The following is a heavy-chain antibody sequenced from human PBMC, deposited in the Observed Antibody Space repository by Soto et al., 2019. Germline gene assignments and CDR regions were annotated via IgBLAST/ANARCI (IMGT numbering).Heavy chain of an antibody. J-gene: IGHJ4*02. Sequence: EVQLVESGGGLVKPGGSLRLSCAASGFTFSSYSMNWVRQAPGKGLEWVSSISSSSSYIYYADSVKGRFTISRDNAKNSLYLQMNSLRAEDTAVYYCARDVGSVDFWSGYPASGYFDYWGQGTLVTVSS. CDR3: ARDVGSVDFWSGYPASGYFDY. CDR1: GFTFSSYS. CDR2: ISSSSSYI. V-gene: IGHV3-21*01. D-gene: IGHD3-3*01.